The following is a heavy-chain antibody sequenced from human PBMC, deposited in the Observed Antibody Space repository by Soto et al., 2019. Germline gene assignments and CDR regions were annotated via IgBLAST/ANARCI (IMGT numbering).Heavy chain of an antibody. Sequence: PSETLSLTCTVSGGSISSSSYYWGWIRQPPGKGLEWIGSIYYSGSTYYNPSLKSRVTISVDTSKNQFSLKLSSVTAADTAVYYCARLSIAAAGNEGGDYWGQGTLVTVSS. CDR1: GGSISSSSYY. D-gene: IGHD6-13*01. CDR2: IYYSGST. J-gene: IGHJ4*02. V-gene: IGHV4-39*01. CDR3: ARLSIAAAGNEGGDY.